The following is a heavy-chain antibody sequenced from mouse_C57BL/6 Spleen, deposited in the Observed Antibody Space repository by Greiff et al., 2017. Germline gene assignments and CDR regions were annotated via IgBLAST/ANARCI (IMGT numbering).Heavy chain of an antibody. V-gene: IGHV5-17*01. CDR2: ISSGSSTI. Sequence: EVQLVESGGGLVKPGGSLKLSCAASGFTFSDYGMHWVRQAPEKGLEWVAYISSGSSTIYYADTVKGRFTISRDNAKNTLFLDMTSLRSEDTAMYYCARQGTYDNYFYNLDYWGQGTTLTVSS. J-gene: IGHJ2*01. CDR3: ARQGTYDNYFYNLDY. D-gene: IGHD2-1*01. CDR1: GFTFSDYG.